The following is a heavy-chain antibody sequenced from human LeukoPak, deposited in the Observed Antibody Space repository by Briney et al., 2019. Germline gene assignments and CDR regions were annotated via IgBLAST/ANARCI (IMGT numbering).Heavy chain of an antibody. CDR1: GFTFGDFA. CDR3: ARDPTRYCSSTSCLLFDY. CDR2: IRYDGSNK. V-gene: IGHV3-30*02. J-gene: IGHJ4*02. D-gene: IGHD2-2*01. Sequence: PGGSLRLSCAASGFTFGDFAMHWVRQAPGKGLEWVAFIRYDGSNKYYADSVKGRFTISRDNSKNTLYLQMNSLRAEDTAVYYCARDPTRYCSSTSCLLFDYWGQGTLVTVSS.